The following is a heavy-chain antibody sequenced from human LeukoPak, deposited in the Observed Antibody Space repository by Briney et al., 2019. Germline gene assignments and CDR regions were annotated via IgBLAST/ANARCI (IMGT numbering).Heavy chain of an antibody. CDR1: GFTFSSYG. CDR3: AKEDYDGSGSYLGY. D-gene: IGHD3-10*01. J-gene: IGHJ4*02. Sequence: GGSLRLSCAASGFTFSSYGMHWVRQAPGKGLEWVAVISYDGSNGNYVDSVKGRFTISRDNSKNTLYLQMNSLRAGDMAVYYCAKEDYDGSGSYLGYWGQGTLVTVSS. CDR2: ISYDGSNG. V-gene: IGHV3-30*18.